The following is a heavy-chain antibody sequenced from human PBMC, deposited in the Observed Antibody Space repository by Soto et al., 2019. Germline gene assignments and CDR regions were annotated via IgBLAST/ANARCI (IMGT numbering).Heavy chain of an antibody. Sequence: EVQLAESGGNMVQPGGSLRLSCVASGFTFNNYDMHWVRQAPGKGLEYVSSISSNGGTTYYGNSVKGRFTISRDNSKNTLYLQMGSLRPEDMAVYYCVRRVSGNYDYWGQGTRVTVSS. D-gene: IGHD1-7*01. V-gene: IGHV3-64*01. CDR2: ISSNGGTT. CDR3: VRRVSGNYDY. J-gene: IGHJ4*02. CDR1: GFTFNNYD.